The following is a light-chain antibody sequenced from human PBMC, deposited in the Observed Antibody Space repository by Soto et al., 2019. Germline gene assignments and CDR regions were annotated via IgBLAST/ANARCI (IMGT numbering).Light chain of an antibody. CDR1: NSDVGGYKY. V-gene: IGLV2-14*01. CDR3: CSYTSSSRYV. J-gene: IGLJ1*01. CDR2: DVS. Sequence: QSGLNQPSSVSGAPGQAITISCTGTNSDVGGYKYVSWYQQHPGKAPKFMIYDVSIRPSGVSNRFSGSKSGNTASLTISGLHAEDEADYYCCSYTSSSRYVFGTGTKVTVL.